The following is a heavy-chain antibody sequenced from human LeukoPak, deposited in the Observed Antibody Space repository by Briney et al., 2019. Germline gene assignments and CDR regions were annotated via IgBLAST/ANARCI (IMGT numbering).Heavy chain of an antibody. J-gene: IGHJ5*02. D-gene: IGHD2-21*02. Sequence: KTGGSLRLSCAASGFTFSSYSMNWVRQAPGKGLEWVSSISSSSSYIYYADSVKGRFTISRDNAKNSLYLQMNSLRAEDTAVYYCARGCGGDCYPSSFDPWGQGTLVTVSS. CDR3: ARGCGGDCYPSSFDP. V-gene: IGHV3-21*01. CDR2: ISSSSSYI. CDR1: GFTFSSYS.